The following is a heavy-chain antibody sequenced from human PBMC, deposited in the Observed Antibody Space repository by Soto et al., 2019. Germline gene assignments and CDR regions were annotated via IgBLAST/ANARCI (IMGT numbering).Heavy chain of an antibody. CDR3: AGDRGYSYSNDGVDI. CDR2: ISAYNGNT. CDR1: GYTFTSYG. D-gene: IGHD5-18*01. V-gene: IGHV1-18*01. Sequence: QVQVVQSGAEVKKPGASVKVSCKASGYTFTSYGISWVRQAPGQGLEGMGWISAYNGNTNYAQKVQGRVNMTTDTSKSTAYMELRSLRAGDTAVYYCAGDRGYSYSNDGVDIWGRGTMVTVSS. J-gene: IGHJ3*02.